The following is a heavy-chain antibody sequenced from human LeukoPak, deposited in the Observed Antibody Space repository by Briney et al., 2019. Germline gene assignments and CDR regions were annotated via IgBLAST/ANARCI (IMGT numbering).Heavy chain of an antibody. CDR2: ISSSSSYI. V-gene: IGHV3-21*01. Sequence: PGGSLRLSCAASGLTFSSYSMNWVRQAPGKGLEWVSSISSSSSYIYYADSVKGRFTISRDNAKNSLYLQMNSLRAEDTAVYYCARDHAFSYYYYYMDVWGKGTTVTVSS. CDR1: GLTFSSYS. CDR3: ARDHAFSYYYYYMDV. J-gene: IGHJ6*03. D-gene: IGHD3-3*01.